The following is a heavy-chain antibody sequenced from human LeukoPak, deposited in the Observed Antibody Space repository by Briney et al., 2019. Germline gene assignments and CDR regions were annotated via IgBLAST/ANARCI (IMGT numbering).Heavy chain of an antibody. CDR1: GFTFSSYG. Sequence: GGFLRLSCAASGFTFSSYGMHWVRQAPGKGLEWVAVISYDGSNKYYADSVKGRFTISRDNSKNTLYLQMNSLRAEDTAVYYCASSAVAGYFDYWGQGTLVTVSS. V-gene: IGHV3-30*03. CDR2: ISYDGSNK. J-gene: IGHJ4*02. CDR3: ASSAVAGYFDY. D-gene: IGHD6-19*01.